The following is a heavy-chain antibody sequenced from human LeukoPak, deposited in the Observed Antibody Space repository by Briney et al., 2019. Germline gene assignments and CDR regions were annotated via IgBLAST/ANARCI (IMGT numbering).Heavy chain of an antibody. CDR2: IIPILGIA. D-gene: IGHD3-10*01. CDR1: GGTFSSYA. CDR3: ASSYYYGSGSYYVYFDY. J-gene: IGHJ4*02. V-gene: IGHV1-69*04. Sequence: ASVKVSCKASGGTFSSYAISWVRQAPGQGLEWMGRIIPILGIANYAQKFQGRVTITADKSTSTAYMELSSLRSEDTAVYYCASSYYYGSGSYYVYFDYWGQGTLVTVSS.